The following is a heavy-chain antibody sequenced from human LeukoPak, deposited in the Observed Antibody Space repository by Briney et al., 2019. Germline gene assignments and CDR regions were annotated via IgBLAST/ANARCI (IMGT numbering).Heavy chain of an antibody. CDR2: IYYSGST. CDR1: GGSISSGDYY. Sequence: SQTLSLTCTVSGGSISSGDYYWSWIRQPPGKGLEWIGYIYYSGSTYYNPSLKSRVTISVDTSKNQLSLKLSSVTAADTAVYYCARELGSIVVVVAAPGAFDIWGQGTMVTVSS. J-gene: IGHJ3*02. V-gene: IGHV4-30-4*01. D-gene: IGHD2-15*01. CDR3: ARELGSIVVVVAAPGAFDI.